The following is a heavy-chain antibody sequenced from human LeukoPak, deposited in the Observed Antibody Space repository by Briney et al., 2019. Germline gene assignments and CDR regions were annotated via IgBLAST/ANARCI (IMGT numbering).Heavy chain of an antibody. CDR2: IYSGGST. Sequence: GGSLRLSCAASGFTFSSYSMNWVRQAPGKGLEWVSVIYSGGSTYYADSVKGRFTISRDNSKNTLYLQMNSLRAEDTAVYYCASARLNYDILTGYYPSDAFDIWGQGTMVTVSS. CDR1: GFTFSSYS. V-gene: IGHV3-66*01. CDR3: ASARLNYDILTGYYPSDAFDI. J-gene: IGHJ3*02. D-gene: IGHD3-9*01.